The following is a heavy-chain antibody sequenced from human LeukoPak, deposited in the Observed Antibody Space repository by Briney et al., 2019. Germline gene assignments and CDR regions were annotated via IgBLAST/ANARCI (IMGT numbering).Heavy chain of an antibody. CDR1: GFTFSTYA. D-gene: IGHD5-12*01. J-gene: IGHJ5*02. V-gene: IGHV3-30-3*01. CDR3: ARDRLPPPGVYCFDP. CDR2: ISSDGNHK. Sequence: PERSLRLSCAASGFTFSTYAMHWVGQAPGKGLEWVAAISSDGNHKHFADSVRGRFTISRDNSKNTLFLQMNSLRPDDTAVYYCARDRLPPPGVYCFDPWGQGTLVTVSS.